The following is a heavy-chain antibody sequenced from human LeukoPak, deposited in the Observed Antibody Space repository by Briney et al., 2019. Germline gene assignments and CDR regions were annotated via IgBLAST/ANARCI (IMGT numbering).Heavy chain of an antibody. CDR2: IDWDGDK. V-gene: IGHV2-70*17. J-gene: IGHJ4*02. Sequence: SGPALVKPTQTLTLTCTFSGFTLTTSGMYVSWIRQPPGKAPEWLARIDWDGDKFYTPSLKTRLTLSKDASRNQVVFTMTNMDPVDTGTYYCARMKGYGVPNAVYSFDYWGQGTLVTVSS. CDR3: ARMKGYGVPNAVYSFDY. CDR1: GFTLTTSGMY. D-gene: IGHD1-14*01.